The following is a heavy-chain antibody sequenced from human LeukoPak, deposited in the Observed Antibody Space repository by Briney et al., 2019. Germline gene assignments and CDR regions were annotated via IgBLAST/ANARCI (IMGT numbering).Heavy chain of an antibody. CDR1: GVTFSSYG. CDR3: ARSYISSRGTFDY. V-gene: IGHV3-21*01. Sequence: PGGSLRLSCAASGVTFSSYGMNWVRQAPGRGLEWVSSITSSSSYIYYADSVKGRFTISRDNAKNSLYLQMNSLRAEDTAVYYCARSYISSRGTFDYRGQGTLVTVSS. D-gene: IGHD6-6*01. J-gene: IGHJ4*02. CDR2: ITSSSSYI.